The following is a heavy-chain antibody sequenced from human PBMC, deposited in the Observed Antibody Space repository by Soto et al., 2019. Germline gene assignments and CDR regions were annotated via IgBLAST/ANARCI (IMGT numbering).Heavy chain of an antibody. CDR2: INHTGHT. CDR3: ARVSSSWGLVGYFDY. CDR1: GATFNDYY. D-gene: IGHD6-13*01. Sequence: SETLSLTYAVYGATFNDYYWSWIRQPPGEGLEWIGEINHTGHTNYNPSLKSRVTISVDTSKNQFSLKLSSVTAADTAVYYCARVSSSWGLVGYFDYWGQGTLVTVSS. J-gene: IGHJ4*02. V-gene: IGHV4-34*01.